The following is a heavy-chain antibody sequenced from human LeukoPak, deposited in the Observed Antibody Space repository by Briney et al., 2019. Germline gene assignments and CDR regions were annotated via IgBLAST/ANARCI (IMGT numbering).Heavy chain of an antibody. CDR3: VVVVEPPDFKVFDV. Sequence: PGGSLRLPCAASGFTFGNSWVHWVRQAPGKGLVWVSLINADGSTTTYADSVKGRFTISRDNARNTVSLQMNSLTIEDTAVYYGVVVVEPPDFKVFDVGAQGPRTPSLQ. J-gene: IGHJ3*01. D-gene: IGHD3-3*01. CDR1: GFTFGNSW. CDR2: INADGSTT. V-gene: IGHV3-74*01.